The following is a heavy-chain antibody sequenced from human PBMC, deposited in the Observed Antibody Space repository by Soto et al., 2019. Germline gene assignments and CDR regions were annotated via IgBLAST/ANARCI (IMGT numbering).Heavy chain of an antibody. CDR2: NTTSSSTI. D-gene: IGHD1-26*01. CDR3: ARGEVGATSALKSLFDY. Sequence: EVQLVESGGGLVQPGGSLRLSCAVSGFTFSDYSMNWVRQAPGKGLEWVSYNTTSSSTIFYADSVKGRFTISRDNVKDSLYLQMNSLRDEDTAVYYCARGEVGATSALKSLFDYWGQGALVTVSS. V-gene: IGHV3-48*02. CDR1: GFTFSDYS. J-gene: IGHJ4*02.